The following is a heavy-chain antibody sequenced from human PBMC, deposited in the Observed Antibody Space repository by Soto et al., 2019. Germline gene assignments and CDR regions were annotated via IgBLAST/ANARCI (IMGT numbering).Heavy chain of an antibody. CDR1: GYTFTSYP. J-gene: IGHJ5*02. CDR2: INAGNGDT. Sequence: QVQLVQSGAEEKKPGASVKVSCXASGYTFTSYPMHWVRQAPGXRLEWMGWINAGNGDTKYSQRFQGRVSVTRDTSASTAYMELSSLRSEDTAVYXXAXXXXXXXGWFDPWGQGTLVTVSS. CDR3: AXXXXXXXGWFDP. V-gene: IGHV1-3*05.